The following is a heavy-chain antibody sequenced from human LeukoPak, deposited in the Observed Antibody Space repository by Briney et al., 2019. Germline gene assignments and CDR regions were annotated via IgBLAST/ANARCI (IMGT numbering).Heavy chain of an antibody. CDR1: GGSINSYY. Sequence: PSETLSLTCTVSGGSINSYYWSWIRQPPGKGLEWIGYIYYSGSTNYNPSLKSRVAISVDTSKNQFSLKLSSVTAADTAVYYCARHRRGDYSSGWYHLGYWGQGTLVTVSS. V-gene: IGHV4-59*08. CDR3: ARHRRGDYSSGWYHLGY. D-gene: IGHD6-19*01. J-gene: IGHJ4*02. CDR2: IYYSGST.